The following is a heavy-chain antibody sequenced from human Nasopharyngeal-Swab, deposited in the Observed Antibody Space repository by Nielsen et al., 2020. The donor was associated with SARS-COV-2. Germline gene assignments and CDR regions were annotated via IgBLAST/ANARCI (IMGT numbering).Heavy chain of an antibody. J-gene: IGHJ4*02. CDR2: LNGDATTV. D-gene: IGHD7-27*01. V-gene: IGHV3-74*01. Sequence: GESLKISCAGSGFTFSSSWLHWVRQAPGEGLVWVARLNGDATTVDYADPVKGRFTISRDNAKNTLYLQMNGLRDEDTAIYYCARAGEYRFDYWGQGTLVTVSS. CDR3: ARAGEYRFDY. CDR1: GFTFSSSW.